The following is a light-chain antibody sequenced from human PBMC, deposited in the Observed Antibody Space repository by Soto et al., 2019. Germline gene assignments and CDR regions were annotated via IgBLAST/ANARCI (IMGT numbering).Light chain of an antibody. V-gene: IGLV2-11*01. CDR3: CSYAGTYTYV. Sequence: QSVLTQPRSVSGPPGQSVTISCTGTSSVVGAYNYVSWYQQHPGKAPELMIYDVSKRPSGVPDRFSGSKSGNTASLTISGLQAEDEADYHCCSYAGTYTYVFGTGTKVTVL. CDR1: SSVVGAYNY. CDR2: DVS. J-gene: IGLJ1*01.